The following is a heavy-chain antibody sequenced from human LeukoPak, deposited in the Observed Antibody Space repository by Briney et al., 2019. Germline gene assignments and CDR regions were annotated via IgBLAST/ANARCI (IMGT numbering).Heavy chain of an antibody. CDR2: IRWIGGSI. V-gene: IGHV3-9*03. Sequence: GGSLRLSCAASGFTFEDYAMRWVRQAPGEGLEWVSGIRWIGGSIDYADSVKGRFTISRDNDKNALYLQMNSQRAEDMALYYCAKEERGTGTFDYWGQGTLVTVSS. CDR1: GFTFEDYA. D-gene: IGHD1-1*01. CDR3: AKEERGTGTFDY. J-gene: IGHJ4*02.